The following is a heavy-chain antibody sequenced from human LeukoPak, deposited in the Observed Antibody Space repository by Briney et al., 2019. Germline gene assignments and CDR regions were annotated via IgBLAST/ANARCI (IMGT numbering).Heavy chain of an antibody. CDR1: VYTFTCYY. V-gene: IGHV1-2*02. J-gene: IGHJ4*02. CDR3: ARTYSWYYYDSSGYYDY. CDR2: INPNSGGT. Sequence: ASVNVSFKASVYTFTCYYMHWLRQAPGQGLEWMEWINPNSGGTNYAQKFQGRVTMTRDTSISTAYMELSRLRSDDTAVYYCARTYSWYYYDSSGYYDYWGQGTLVTVSS. D-gene: IGHD3-22*01.